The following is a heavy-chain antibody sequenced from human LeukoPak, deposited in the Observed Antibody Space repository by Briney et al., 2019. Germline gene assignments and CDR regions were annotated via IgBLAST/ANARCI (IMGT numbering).Heavy chain of an antibody. CDR2: ISGSGGST. V-gene: IGHV3-23*01. CDR3: ATRGTTVAYYFDY. CDR1: GFTFSSYA. J-gene: IGHJ4*02. Sequence: GGSLRLSCAASGFTFSSYAMSWVRQAPGKGLEWVSAISGSGGSTYYADPVKGRFTIARDNSKNTLYLQMNSLRAEDTAVYYCATRGTTVAYYFDYWGQGTLVTVSS. D-gene: IGHD4-17*01.